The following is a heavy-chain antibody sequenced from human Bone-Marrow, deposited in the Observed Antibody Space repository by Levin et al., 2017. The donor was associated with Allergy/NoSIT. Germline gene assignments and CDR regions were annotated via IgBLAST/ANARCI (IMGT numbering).Heavy chain of an antibody. Sequence: PGGSLRLSCEVSGFDFSDYYMDWVRQAPGKGLEWVGRTRNKVNIYSTEYAASVKGRFTISRDDSKSSLYLQMNSLKTEDTAVYYCARESSGFYDSGGYYIHYYAMDVWGQGTTVTVSS. CDR1: GFDFSDYY. D-gene: IGHD3-22*01. CDR2: TRNKVNIYST. CDR3: ARESSGFYDSGGYYIHYYAMDV. J-gene: IGHJ6*02. V-gene: IGHV3-72*01.